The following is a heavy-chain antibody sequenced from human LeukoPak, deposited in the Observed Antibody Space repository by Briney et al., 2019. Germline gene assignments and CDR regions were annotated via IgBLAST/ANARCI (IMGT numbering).Heavy chain of an antibody. CDR1: GFTFTSYG. J-gene: IGHJ4*02. D-gene: IGHD3-10*01. CDR2: ITYDGDYK. Sequence: GTSLRLSCAASGFTFTSYGMHWVRQSPGKGLEWVALITYDGDYKYYSDSVKGRFTISSDTSKNTLYLQMNSLRAEDTAVYHCARDLSPVVRASPMGYWGQGTLVTVSS. CDR3: ARDLSPVVRASPMGY. V-gene: IGHV3-30*03.